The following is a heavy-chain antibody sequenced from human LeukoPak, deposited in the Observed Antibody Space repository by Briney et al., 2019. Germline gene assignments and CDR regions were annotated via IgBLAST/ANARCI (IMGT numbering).Heavy chain of an antibody. V-gene: IGHV1-2*02. CDR1: GYTFTGYY. CDR2: INPNSGGT. CDR3: ARLRVVVPAAIGWFDP. J-gene: IGHJ5*02. Sequence: ASVKVSCKASGYTFTGYYMHWVRQAPGQGLEWMGWINPNSGGTNYAQKFQGRVTMTRDTSISTAYVELSRLRSDDTAVYYCARLRVVVPAAIGWFDPWGQGTLVTVSS. D-gene: IGHD2-2*02.